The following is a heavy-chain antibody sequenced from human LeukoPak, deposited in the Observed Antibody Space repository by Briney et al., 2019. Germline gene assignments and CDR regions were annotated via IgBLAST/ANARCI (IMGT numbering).Heavy chain of an antibody. CDR2: ISSSSSYI. J-gene: IGHJ3*02. CDR3: ARDEALYCSGGSCYSDAFDI. V-gene: IGHV3-21*01. CDR1: GFTFSSYS. Sequence: GGSLRLSCAASGFTFSSYSMNWVRQAPGKGLEWVSSISSSSSYIYYADSVKGRFTISRDNAKNSLYLQMNSLRAEDTAVYYCARDEALYCSGGSCYSDAFDIWGQGTMVTVSS. D-gene: IGHD2-15*01.